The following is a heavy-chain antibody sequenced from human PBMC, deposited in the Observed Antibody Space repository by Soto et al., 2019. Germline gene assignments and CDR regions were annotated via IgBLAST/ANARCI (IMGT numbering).Heavy chain of an antibody. J-gene: IGHJ5*02. CDR2: INGDGSDI. Sequence: EVELVESGGGLVQPGGSLRLSCGASGFAFSSYWMHWVRQAPGKGLVWVARINGDGSDIKYADSVKGRFTISRDNAKNTLYLQMNSLRAEDTAVYYCARDQLTGDWFDAWGQGTLVTVSS. D-gene: IGHD2-2*01. CDR3: ARDQLTGDWFDA. V-gene: IGHV3-74*03. CDR1: GFAFSSYW.